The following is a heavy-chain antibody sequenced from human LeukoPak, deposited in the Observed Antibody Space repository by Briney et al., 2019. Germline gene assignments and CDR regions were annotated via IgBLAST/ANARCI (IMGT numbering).Heavy chain of an antibody. J-gene: IGHJ5*02. V-gene: IGHV4-34*01. CDR2: INHSGST. Sequence: PSETLSLTCAVYGGSFSGYYWSWIRQPPGKGLEWIGEINHSGSTNYKPSLKSRLTISLDTSKSQFFLKLRSVTAADTAVYYCARRYYGSGGYYNRRLYNWFDPWGQGTLVTVSS. CDR1: GGSFSGYY. CDR3: ARRYYGSGGYYNRRLYNWFDP. D-gene: IGHD3-10*01.